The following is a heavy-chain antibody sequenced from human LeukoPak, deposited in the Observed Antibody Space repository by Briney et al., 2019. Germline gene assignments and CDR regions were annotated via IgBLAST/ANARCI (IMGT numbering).Heavy chain of an antibody. D-gene: IGHD6-6*01. J-gene: IGHJ4*02. CDR1: GGSISSLY. CDR3: ARHRAYSSSSPFDY. Sequence: PSETLSLTCSVSGGSISSLYWSWIRQPPGKGLEWIGYIYYTGSTNYNPSLKSRVTMFVDMSKNQYSLRLSSVTAADTAVYYCARHRAYSSSSPFDYWGQGTLVTVSS. CDR2: IYYTGST. V-gene: IGHV4-59*08.